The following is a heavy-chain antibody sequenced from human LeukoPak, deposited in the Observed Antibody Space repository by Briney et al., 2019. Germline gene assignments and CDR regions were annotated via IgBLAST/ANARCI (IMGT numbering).Heavy chain of an antibody. Sequence: ASVKVSCKASGGTFSSYAISWVRQAPGQGLEWMGWISAYNGNTNYAQKLQGRVTMTTDTSTSTAYMELRSLRSDDTAVYYCASHSGGSGSYPLNYYYMDVWGKGTTVTVSS. J-gene: IGHJ6*03. CDR2: ISAYNGNT. CDR3: ASHSGGSGSYPLNYYYMDV. V-gene: IGHV1-18*01. CDR1: GGTFSSYA. D-gene: IGHD3-10*01.